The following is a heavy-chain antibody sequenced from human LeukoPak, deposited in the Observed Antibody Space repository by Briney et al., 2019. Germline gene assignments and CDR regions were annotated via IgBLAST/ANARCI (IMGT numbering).Heavy chain of an antibody. D-gene: IGHD6-19*01. CDR2: IIPIFGTA. J-gene: IGHJ4*02. V-gene: IGHV1-69*05. Sequence: GASVKVSCKASGGTFSSYAISWVRQAPGQGLEWMGGIIPIFGTANYAQKFQGRVTMTTDESTSTAYMELSSLRSEDTAVYYCARDRTSSGWYGTQSDYFDYWGQGTLVTVSS. CDR1: GGTFSSYA. CDR3: ARDRTSSGWYGTQSDYFDY.